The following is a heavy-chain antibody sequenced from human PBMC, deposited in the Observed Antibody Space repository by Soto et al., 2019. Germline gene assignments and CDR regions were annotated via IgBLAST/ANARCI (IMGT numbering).Heavy chain of an antibody. J-gene: IGHJ1*01. V-gene: IGHV3-30*18. CDR2: ITFDGSNT. Sequence: QVQLVESGGGVVQPGRSLRLSCAAAGFTFSDFGMHWVRQAPGRGLEWVAFITFDGSNTDYADSVTGPFTISRDNSQNTVFLQMNRLRPDDPAVHYSANRSTSGLRWGVDFCDWGQGSLVRVSS. CDR3: ANRSTSGLRWGVDFCD. CDR1: GFTFSDFG. D-gene: IGHD4-17*01.